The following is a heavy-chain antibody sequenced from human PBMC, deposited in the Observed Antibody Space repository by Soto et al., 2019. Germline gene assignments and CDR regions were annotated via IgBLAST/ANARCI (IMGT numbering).Heavy chain of an antibody. D-gene: IGHD2-15*01. CDR2: ISGTSDYL. CDR1: GFTFSSYS. Sequence: PGGSLRLSCAASGFTFSSYSMNWVRQAPGRGLEWVAAISGTSDYLYYADSVKGRFTVSRDNAKTSLYIQMNSLRAEDTVVYYCARDHRYCSGSSCRPYYYYYGMDVWGQGTTVTVSS. J-gene: IGHJ6*02. V-gene: IGHV3-21*01. CDR3: ARDHRYCSGSSCRPYYYYYGMDV.